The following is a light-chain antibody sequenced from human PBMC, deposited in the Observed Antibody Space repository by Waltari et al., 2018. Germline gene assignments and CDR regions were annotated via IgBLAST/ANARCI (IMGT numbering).Light chain of an antibody. Sequence: DIQMTQSPSSLSASVGDRVTITCRASQRISTYLNWYQHKPGKDPNFLIYAASTLQSGVPSRCSGSGSGSDFTLTISSLQPEDFATYYCQQSYSTPRTFGQGTKVEI. CDR2: AAS. V-gene: IGKV1-39*01. J-gene: IGKJ1*01. CDR1: QRISTY. CDR3: QQSYSTPRT.